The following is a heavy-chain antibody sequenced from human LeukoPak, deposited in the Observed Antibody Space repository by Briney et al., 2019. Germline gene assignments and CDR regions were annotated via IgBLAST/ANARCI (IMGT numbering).Heavy chain of an antibody. J-gene: IGHJ3*02. D-gene: IGHD4-17*01. CDR3: ARVLRHDAFDI. V-gene: IGHV4-34*01. CDR1: GGSFSGYY. Sequence: PSETLSLTCAVYGGSFSGYYWSWIRQPPGKGLEWIGEINHSGSTNYNPSLKSRVTISVDTSKNQFSLKLNSVTAADTAVYYCARVLRHDAFDIWGQGTMVTVSS. CDR2: INHSGST.